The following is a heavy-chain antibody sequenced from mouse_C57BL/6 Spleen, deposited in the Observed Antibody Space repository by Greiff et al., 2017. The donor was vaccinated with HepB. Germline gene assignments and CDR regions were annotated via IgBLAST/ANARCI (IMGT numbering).Heavy chain of an antibody. D-gene: IGHD1-1*01. Sequence: VKLQESGAELMKPGASVKLSCKATGHTFTGYWIEWVKQRPGHGLEWIGEILPGSGSPNYNEKFKCKATFTADTSSNPAYMQLSSLTTEESAIYYCASREYYGRSWFAYGGQGTLVTVSA. CDR1: GHTFTGYW. CDR3: ASREYYGRSWFAY. V-gene: IGHV1-9*01. J-gene: IGHJ3*01. CDR2: ILPGSGSP.